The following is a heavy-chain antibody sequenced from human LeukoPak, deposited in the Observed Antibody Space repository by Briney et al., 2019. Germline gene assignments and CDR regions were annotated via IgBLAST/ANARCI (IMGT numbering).Heavy chain of an antibody. V-gene: IGHV3-48*01. Sequence: GGSLRLSCAASGFTFSDYSMNSVRQAPGKWLEWILYMGIDSGNTNYADSVKGRFTISGDKAKNSLYLQINSLRVEDTAVYYCARDYKYAFDNWGQGTLDTVSS. CDR3: ARDYKYAFDN. D-gene: IGHD5-24*01. CDR2: MGIDSGNT. J-gene: IGHJ4*02. CDR1: GFTFSDYS.